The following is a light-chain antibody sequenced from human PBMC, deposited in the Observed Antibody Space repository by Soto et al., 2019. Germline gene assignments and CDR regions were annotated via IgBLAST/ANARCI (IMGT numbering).Light chain of an antibody. J-gene: IGKJ2*01. Sequence: ETLLTQSPATLSVSPGERATLSCRASQSVRDNLAWYQQKPGQAPRLLIYGASTRAPGIPDRFSGSGFGTEFSLTISSLQFEDFVVYYCQQHNDWPPSTFGQGTMLEIK. CDR2: GAS. V-gene: IGKV3-15*01. CDR1: QSVRDN. CDR3: QQHNDWPPST.